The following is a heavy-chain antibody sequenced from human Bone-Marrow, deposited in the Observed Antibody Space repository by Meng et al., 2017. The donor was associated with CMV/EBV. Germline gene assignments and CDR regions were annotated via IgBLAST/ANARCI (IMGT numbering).Heavy chain of an antibody. J-gene: IGHJ4*02. Sequence: SETLSLTCTVSGGSVSSGSYYWSWIRQPPGKGLEWIGYIYYSGSTNYNPSLKSRVTISVDTSKNQFSLKLSSVTAADTAVYYCARTIGWFDYWGQGTRVTGSS. CDR2: IYYSGST. V-gene: IGHV4-61*01. CDR1: GGSVSSGSYY. CDR3: ARTIGWFDY. D-gene: IGHD6-19*01.